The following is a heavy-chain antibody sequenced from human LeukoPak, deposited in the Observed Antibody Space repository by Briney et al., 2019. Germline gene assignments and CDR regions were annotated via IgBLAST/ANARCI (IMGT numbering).Heavy chain of an antibody. CDR3: ARGRPDSSGWRYYDSSGYYYFDY. Sequence: SETLSLTCTVSGGSISSSSYYWGWIRQPPGKGLEWIGSIYYSGSTYYNPSLKSRVTISVDTSKNQFSLKLSSVTAADTAVYYCARGRPDSSGWRYYDSSGYYYFDYWGQGTLVTVSS. D-gene: IGHD3-22*01. V-gene: IGHV4-39*07. J-gene: IGHJ4*02. CDR2: IYYSGST. CDR1: GGSISSSSYY.